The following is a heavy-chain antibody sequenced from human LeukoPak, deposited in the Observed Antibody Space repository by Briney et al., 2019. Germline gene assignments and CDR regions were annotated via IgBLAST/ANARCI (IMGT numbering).Heavy chain of an antibody. Sequence: RASVKVSCKASGYTFTSYFMHWVRQAPGQGLEWMGIINPSGDTTTYAQKFQGRVTMTWDTSTTTVYMELSSLTSEDTAVYYCARDGSHYDFWSGYSDEGFDYWGQGTLVTVSS. D-gene: IGHD3-3*01. CDR3: ARDGSHYDFWSGYSDEGFDY. V-gene: IGHV1-46*01. CDR2: INPSGDTT. J-gene: IGHJ4*02. CDR1: GYTFTSYF.